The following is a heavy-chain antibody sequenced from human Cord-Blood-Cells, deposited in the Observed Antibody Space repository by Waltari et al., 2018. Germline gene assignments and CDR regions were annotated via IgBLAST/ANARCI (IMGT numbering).Heavy chain of an antibody. CDR2: ISYDGSNK. CDR3: AKSEGGSGSYWSIDY. Sequence: QVQLVESGGGVVEPGRSLGRYCAASGCTFSSYGMHWVRQAQGKGLEWVAVISYDGSNKYYADSVKGRFTISRDNSKNTLYLQMNSLRAEDTAVYYCAKSEGGSGSYWSIDYWGQGTLVTVSS. J-gene: IGHJ4*02. V-gene: IGHV3-30*18. D-gene: IGHD3-10*01. CDR1: GCTFSSYG.